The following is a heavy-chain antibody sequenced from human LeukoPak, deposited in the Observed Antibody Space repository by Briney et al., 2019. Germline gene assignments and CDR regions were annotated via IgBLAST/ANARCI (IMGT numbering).Heavy chain of an antibody. CDR2: MNPNSGNT. V-gene: IGHV1-8*01. Sequence: ASVKVSCKASGYTFTSYDINWVRQATGQGLEWMGWMNPNSGNTGYAQKFQGRVTMTRNTSISTAYMELSSLRSEDTAVYYCARGLLNPYYYDSSGEIDYWGQGTLVTVSS. D-gene: IGHD3-22*01. CDR1: GYTFTSYD. J-gene: IGHJ4*02. CDR3: ARGLLNPYYYDSSGEIDY.